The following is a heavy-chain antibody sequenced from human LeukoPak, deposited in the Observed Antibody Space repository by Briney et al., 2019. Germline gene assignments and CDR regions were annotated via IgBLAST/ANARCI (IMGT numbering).Heavy chain of an antibody. D-gene: IGHD6-19*01. V-gene: IGHV3-23*01. Sequence: GGSLRLSCAASGFTFSSYAMSWVRQAPGKGLEWVSAISGSGGSTYYADSVKGRFTISRVNSKNTLYLQMNSLRAEDTAVYYCASPQGSAAVAGFYYMDVWGKGTTVTVSS. CDR1: GFTFSSYA. J-gene: IGHJ6*03. CDR3: ASPQGSAAVAGFYYMDV. CDR2: ISGSGGST.